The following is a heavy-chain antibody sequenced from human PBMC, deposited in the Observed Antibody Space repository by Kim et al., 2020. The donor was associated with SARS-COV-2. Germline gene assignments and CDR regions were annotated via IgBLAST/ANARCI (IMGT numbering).Heavy chain of an antibody. CDR2: VNDFGST. V-gene: IGHV4-34*01. J-gene: IGHJ4*02. CDR3: ARGGLSSSSWYYFDY. CDR1: GGAFSGYY. D-gene: IGHD6-13*01. Sequence: SETLSLTCAVAGGAFSGYYWTWIRQPPGKGLEWIGEVNDFGSTNYNPSLKRRVTITVDLSKRQFSLKLSSVTAADTAVYHCARGGLSSSSWYYFDYWGQGTMATVSS.